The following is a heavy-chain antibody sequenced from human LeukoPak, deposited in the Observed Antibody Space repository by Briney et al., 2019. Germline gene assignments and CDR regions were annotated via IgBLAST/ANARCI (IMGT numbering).Heavy chain of an antibody. CDR3: ARGATVTTAYFDY. CDR1: GYTFTGYY. Sequence: GASVKVSCKASGYTFTGYYMHWVRQAPGQGLEWMGWINPNSGGTNYAQKFQGRVTMTRDTSISTAYMELSRLRSDHTAVYYCARGATVTTAYFDYWGQGTLVTVSS. D-gene: IGHD4-17*01. V-gene: IGHV1-2*02. J-gene: IGHJ4*02. CDR2: INPNSGGT.